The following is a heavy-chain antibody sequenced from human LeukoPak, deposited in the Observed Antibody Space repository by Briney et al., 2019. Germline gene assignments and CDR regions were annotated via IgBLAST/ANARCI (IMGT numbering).Heavy chain of an antibody. CDR3: ARRWNYGRNYYIDV. CDR1: GGSFSNYY. Sequence: PSETLSLTCAVYGGSFSNYYWSWIHQPPGKGLEWIGEINDSGGINYNPSLMSRVTVSVDTSKNQFSLRLTSVTATDTAVYYCARRWNYGRNYYIDVWGNGATVSVSS. J-gene: IGHJ6*03. D-gene: IGHD1-7*01. V-gene: IGHV4-34*01. CDR2: INDSGGI.